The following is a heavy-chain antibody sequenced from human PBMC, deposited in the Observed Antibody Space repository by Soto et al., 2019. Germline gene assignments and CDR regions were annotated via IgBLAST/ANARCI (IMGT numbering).Heavy chain of an antibody. CDR3: ARNDKSGLDY. Sequence: GASVKVSCKASGYTFTSYYMHWVRQAPGQGLEWMGFINPSGGSTSYAQRFQGRVTMTRDTSTSTVYMELSSLRSEDTAVYYCARNDKSGLDYWGQGTLVTVYS. CDR1: GYTFTSYY. CDR2: INPSGGST. V-gene: IGHV1-46*01. D-gene: IGHD1-1*01. J-gene: IGHJ4*02.